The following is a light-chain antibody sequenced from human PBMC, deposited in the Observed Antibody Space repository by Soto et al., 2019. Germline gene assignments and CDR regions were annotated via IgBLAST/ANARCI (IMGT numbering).Light chain of an antibody. CDR2: SNN. CDR3: AGWDDSLNGWV. CDR1: SSNIGTNT. V-gene: IGLV1-44*01. Sequence: QLVLTQPPSASGTPGQRVTISCSGSSSNIGTNTINWYQHLPGTAPKLLIYSNNQRPSGVPDRFSGSKSGTSASLAISGLQSKDEAHYYCAGWDDSLNGWVFGGGTKVTVL. J-gene: IGLJ3*02.